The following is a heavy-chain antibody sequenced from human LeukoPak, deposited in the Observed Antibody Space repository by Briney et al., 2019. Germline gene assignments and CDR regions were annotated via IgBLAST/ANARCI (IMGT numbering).Heavy chain of an antibody. V-gene: IGHV3-48*01. CDR3: AKQLGYCSDGSCYFPY. CDR1: GFTFSSYS. CDR2: ISSSSSTI. Sequence: PGGSLRLSCAASGFTFSSYSMNWVRQAPGKGLEWVSYISSSSSTIYYADSVKGRFTISRGNSKSTLCLQMNSLRAEDTAVYYCAKQLGYCSDGSCYFPYWGQGALVTVSS. J-gene: IGHJ4*02. D-gene: IGHD2-15*01.